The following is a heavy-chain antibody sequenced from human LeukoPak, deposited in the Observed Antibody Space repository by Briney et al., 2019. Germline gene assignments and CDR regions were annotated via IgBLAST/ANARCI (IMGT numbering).Heavy chain of an antibody. J-gene: IGHJ4*02. CDR3: AKDRRIQLWLAKGYFDY. D-gene: IGHD5-18*01. CDR1: GFTFSSYA. CDR2: ISGSGGST. Sequence: TGGSLRLSCAASGFTFSSYAMSWVRRAPGKGLEWVSAISGSGGSTYYADSVKGRFTISRDNSKNTLYLQMNSLRAEDTAVYYCAKDRRIQLWLAKGYFDYWGQGTLVTVSS. V-gene: IGHV3-23*01.